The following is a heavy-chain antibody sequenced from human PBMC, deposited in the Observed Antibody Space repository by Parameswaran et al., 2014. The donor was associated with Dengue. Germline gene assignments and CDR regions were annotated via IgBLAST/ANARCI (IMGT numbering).Heavy chain of an antibody. D-gene: IGHD3-10*01. CDR2: FDPEDGET. J-gene: IGHJ6*03. CDR3: ATFPTMVRGKDYYYYYMDV. V-gene: IGHV1-24*01. Sequence: WVRQAPGQGLEWMGGFDPEDGETIYAQKFQGRVTMTEDTSTDTAYMELSSLRSEDTAVYYCATFPTMVRGKDYYYYYMDVWGKGTTVTVSS.